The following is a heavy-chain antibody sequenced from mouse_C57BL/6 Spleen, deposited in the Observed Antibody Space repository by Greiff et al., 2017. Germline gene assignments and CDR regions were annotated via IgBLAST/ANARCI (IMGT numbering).Heavy chain of an antibody. J-gene: IGHJ3*01. CDR1: GYAFTNYL. V-gene: IGHV1-54*01. Sequence: QVQLQQSGAELVRPGTSVKVSCKASGYAFTNYLIEWVKQRPGQGLEWIGVINPGSGGTNYNEKFKGKATLTADKSSSTAYMQLSSLTSEDSAVYFCASPHGSSSWFAYWGQGTLVTVSA. CDR2: INPGSGGT. CDR3: ASPHGSSSWFAY. D-gene: IGHD1-1*01.